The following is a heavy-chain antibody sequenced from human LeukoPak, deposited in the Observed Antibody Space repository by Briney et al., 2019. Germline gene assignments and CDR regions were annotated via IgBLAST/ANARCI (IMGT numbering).Heavy chain of an antibody. J-gene: IGHJ3*01. V-gene: IGHV3-20*04. CDR3: ARRYSSSWFKPFDL. Sequence: PGGPLRFSCAASGFTSDDYSMSWVRQAPGKGLKWVSGINWNGGSIGYADSVKGRFTISRDNAKNSLYLQMNSLRDEETAVYYCARRYSSSWFKPFDLWGQGTMVTVSS. CDR1: GFTSDDYS. D-gene: IGHD6-13*01. CDR2: INWNGGSI.